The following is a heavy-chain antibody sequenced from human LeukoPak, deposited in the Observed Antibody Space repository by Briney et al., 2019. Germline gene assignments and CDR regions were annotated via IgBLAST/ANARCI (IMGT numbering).Heavy chain of an antibody. CDR1: GGSISSYY. Sequence: SETLSLTCTVSGGSISSYYWSWIRQPPGKGLEWIGYIYYSGSTNYNPSLKSRVTISVDTSKNQFSLKLSSVTAADTAVYYCARASLAASCDYWGQGTLVTVSS. D-gene: IGHD6-6*01. V-gene: IGHV4-59*01. CDR3: ARASLAASCDY. CDR2: IYYSGST. J-gene: IGHJ4*02.